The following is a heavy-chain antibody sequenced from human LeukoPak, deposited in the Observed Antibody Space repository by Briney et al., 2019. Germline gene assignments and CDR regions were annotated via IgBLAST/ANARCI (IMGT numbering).Heavy chain of an antibody. CDR3: ARRSPYTSGWYYFEY. CDR2: LYPGDSDT. V-gene: IGHV5-51*01. CDR1: GYTFTCFW. D-gene: IGHD6-19*01. Sequence: GVSLTISCKGSGYTFTCFWIAWVRQMPGKGLEWMGILYPGDSDTRYSPSFQGQVTISADKSISTAYLQWSSLKASDTAMYYCARRSPYTSGWYYFEYWGQGSLVTVSS. J-gene: IGHJ4*02.